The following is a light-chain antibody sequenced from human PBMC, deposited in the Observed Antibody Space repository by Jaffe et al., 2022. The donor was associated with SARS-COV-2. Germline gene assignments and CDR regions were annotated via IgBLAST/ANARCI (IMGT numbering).Light chain of an antibody. CDR1: QSVSSY. CDR3: QQRSNWPIT. CDR2: DAS. Sequence: EIVLTQSPATLSLSPGERATLSCRASQSVSSYLAWYQQKPGQAPRLLIYDASNRATGIPARFSGSGSGTDFTLTISSLGPEDFAVYYCQQRSNWPITFGQGTRLDIK. V-gene: IGKV3-11*01. J-gene: IGKJ5*01.